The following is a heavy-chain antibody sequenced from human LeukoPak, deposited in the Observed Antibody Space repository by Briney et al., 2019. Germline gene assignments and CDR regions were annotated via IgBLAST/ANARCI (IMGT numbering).Heavy chain of an antibody. V-gene: IGHV1-69*06. D-gene: IGHD4-17*01. J-gene: IGHJ5*02. CDR3: ARDDYGDYGS. CDR1: GGTFSSYT. Sequence: ASVKVSCKASGGTFSSYTISWVRQAPGQGLEWMGGIIPIFGTANYAQKFQGRVTITADKSTSTAYMELSSLRSEDTAVYYCARDDYGDYGSWGQGTLVTVSS. CDR2: IIPIFGTA.